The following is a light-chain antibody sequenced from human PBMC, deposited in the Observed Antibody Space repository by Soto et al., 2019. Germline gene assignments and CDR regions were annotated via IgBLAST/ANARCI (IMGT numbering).Light chain of an antibody. CDR1: SGSIASNY. J-gene: IGLJ2*01. Sequence: NYMLTQPHSVSESPGKTVTISCTRSSGSIASNYVQWYQQRPGSAPTTVIYEDNQRPSGVPDRFSGSIDSSSNSASLTISGLKTEDEADYYCQSYDSTNLVVLGGGTKLTVL. V-gene: IGLV6-57*03. CDR3: QSYDSTNLVV. CDR2: EDN.